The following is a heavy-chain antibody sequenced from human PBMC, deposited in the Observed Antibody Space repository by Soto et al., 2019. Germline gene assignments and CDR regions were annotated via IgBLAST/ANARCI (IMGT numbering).Heavy chain of an antibody. J-gene: IGHJ4*01. V-gene: IGHV4-59*01. D-gene: IGHD2-15*01. CDR2: IFHSGNA. CDR3: ERANAPKLPFEY. CDR1: VGSIRNVY. Sequence: SETLSLTCTFSVGSIRNVYWSCIRHAPGKGLEWIGFIFHSGNATYNPSLKSRVTISVDTSKNQFSLSLDSVTAADTAVYFCERANAPKLPFEYWGQGTRVTVSS.